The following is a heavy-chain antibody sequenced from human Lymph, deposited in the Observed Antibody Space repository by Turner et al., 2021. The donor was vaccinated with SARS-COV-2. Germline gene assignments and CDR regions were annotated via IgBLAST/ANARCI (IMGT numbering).Heavy chain of an antibody. CDR1: GFTFSTYS. CDR3: ARDIPTTADYFDY. J-gene: IGHJ4*02. CDR2: ISSSSSYI. D-gene: IGHD1-1*01. Sequence: EVQLVDSGGGLVKPGGSLRLSCAASGFTFSTYSMNWVRQAPGKGLEWISSISSSSSYIYYADSVKGRFTISRDDAKNSLYLQMNSLRAEDTAVYYCARDIPTTADYFDYWGQGTLVTVSS. V-gene: IGHV3-21*01.